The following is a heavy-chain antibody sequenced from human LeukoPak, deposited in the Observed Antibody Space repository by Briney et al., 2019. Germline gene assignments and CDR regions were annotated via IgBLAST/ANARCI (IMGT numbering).Heavy chain of an antibody. CDR2: ISVSSTTI. CDR3: ARAMVINYYYYGLDV. J-gene: IGHJ6*02. CDR1: GFSLSTYT. D-gene: IGHD2-21*01. V-gene: IGHV3-48*04. Sequence: GGSLRLSCAASGFSLSTYTLSWVRQAPGKGLEWLSYISVSSTTIYYADSVKGRFTVSRENAKNSLYLQMNSLRAEDTAVYYCARAMVINYYYYGLDVWGQGTTVTVSS.